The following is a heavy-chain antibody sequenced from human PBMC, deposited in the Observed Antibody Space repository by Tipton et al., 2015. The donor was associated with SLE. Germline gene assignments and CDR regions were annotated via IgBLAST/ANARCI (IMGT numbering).Heavy chain of an antibody. Sequence: TLSLTCSVSGSSISSGYYWGWIRQSPWKGLEWMGTIYHTGTTYYNPSLKSRVAISVDTSKNQFSLRLSSVTAADTAMYYCAKGIPNDYWGQGTLVIVSS. V-gene: IGHV4-38-2*02. D-gene: IGHD5-18*01. CDR1: GSSISSGYY. CDR2: IYHTGTT. CDR3: AKGIPNDY. J-gene: IGHJ4*02.